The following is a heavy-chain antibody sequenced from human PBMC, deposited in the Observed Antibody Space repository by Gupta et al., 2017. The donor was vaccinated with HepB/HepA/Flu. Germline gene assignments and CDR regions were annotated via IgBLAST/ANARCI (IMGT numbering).Heavy chain of an antibody. Sequence: QVQLVQSGAEGKKPGASVKVSCKASGYTFTSYYLPWVRQAPGQGLEWMGIINPSGGSTSYAQKFQGRVTMTRDTSTSTVYMELSSLRSEDTAVYYCARDIVVVPAADGVGAFDIWGQGTMVTVSS. CDR2: INPSGGST. CDR1: GYTFTSYY. J-gene: IGHJ3*02. D-gene: IGHD2-2*01. CDR3: ARDIVVVPAADGVGAFDI. V-gene: IGHV1-46*01.